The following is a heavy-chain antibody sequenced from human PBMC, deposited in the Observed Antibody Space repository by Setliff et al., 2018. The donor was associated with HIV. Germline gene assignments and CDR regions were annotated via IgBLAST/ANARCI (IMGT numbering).Heavy chain of an antibody. V-gene: IGHV1-46*01. CDR2: IKPSGGST. CDR1: GGTFSNYG. CDR3: ASAGAWQRNALDI. Sequence: GASVKVSCKASGGTFSNYGMSWVRQAPGQGLEWMGIIKPSGGSTSYAQKFQGRVAMTRDTSTSTVYMELSSLRSEDTAVYYCASAGAWQRNALDIWGQGTMVTVSS. D-gene: IGHD5-12*01. J-gene: IGHJ3*02.